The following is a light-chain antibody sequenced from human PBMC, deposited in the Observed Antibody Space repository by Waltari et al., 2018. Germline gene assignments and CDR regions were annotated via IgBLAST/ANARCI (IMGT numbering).Light chain of an antibody. CDR3: QHYNNWPLT. Sequence: EIVMTQSPATLSVSPGERATLSCRASQSVSSTLAWYQQKPGQAPRLLIYGASTRATGIPARFSGSGSGTEFTLTISSLQSEDFVVYYCQHYNNWPLTFGGGTKVQIK. V-gene: IGKV3-15*01. CDR2: GAS. J-gene: IGKJ4*01. CDR1: QSVSST.